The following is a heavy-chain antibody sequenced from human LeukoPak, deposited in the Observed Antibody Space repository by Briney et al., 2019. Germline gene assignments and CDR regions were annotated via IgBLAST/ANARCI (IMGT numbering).Heavy chain of an antibody. J-gene: IGHJ4*02. CDR1: GGSINSYY. CDR3: GRQGYTASYYFVDY. D-gene: IGHD1-26*01. CDR2: IYTTGTT. V-gene: IGHV4-4*07. Sequence: PSETLSLTCSVAGGSINSYYWGWVRQPAGKGLEWIGRIYTTGTTNYRPSLKSRLTMSVDKSKNQFSLKLTSVTAADTAVYYCGRQGYTASYYFVDYWSQGTLVTVSS.